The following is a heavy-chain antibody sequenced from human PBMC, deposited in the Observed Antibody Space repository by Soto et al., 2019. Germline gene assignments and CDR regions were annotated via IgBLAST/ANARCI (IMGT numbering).Heavy chain of an antibody. CDR3: AHKGVRAVAGTSGISRSWFDP. CDR1: GFSLSTSGVG. J-gene: IGHJ5*02. CDR2: IYWNDDK. V-gene: IGHV2-5*01. Sequence: ESGPTLVNPTQTLTLTCTFSGFSLSTSGVGVGWIRQPPGKALEWLALIYWNDDKRYSPSLKSRLTITKDTSKNQVVLTMTNMDPVDTATYYCAHKGVRAVAGTSGISRSWFDPWGQGTLVTVSS. D-gene: IGHD6-19*01.